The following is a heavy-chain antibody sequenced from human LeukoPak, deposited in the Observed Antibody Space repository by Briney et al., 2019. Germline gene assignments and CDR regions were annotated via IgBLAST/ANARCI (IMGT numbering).Heavy chain of an antibody. CDR2: IYWDDDK. CDR3: VHREVVVAATRGFAFDI. CDR1: GFSLSTSGVG. D-gene: IGHD2-15*01. V-gene: IGHV2-5*02. Sequence: SGPTLVKPTQTLTLTCTFSGFSLSTSGVGVGWIRQPPVKALEWLALIYWDDDKRYSPSLKSRLTITKDTSKNQVVLTMTNMDPVDTATYYCVHREVVVAATRGFAFDIWGQGTMVTVSS. J-gene: IGHJ3*02.